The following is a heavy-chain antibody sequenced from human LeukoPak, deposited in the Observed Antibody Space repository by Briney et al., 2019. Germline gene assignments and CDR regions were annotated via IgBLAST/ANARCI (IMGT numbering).Heavy chain of an antibody. CDR3: ARGRWFGELKRLYYYGMDV. Sequence: SETLSLTCAVYGGSFSGYHWSWIRQPPGRGLEWIGEINDSGSTNYNPSLKSRVTISADTSKKQLSLKLSSVTAADTAVYYCARGRWFGELKRLYYYGMDVWGQGTTVTVSS. CDR1: GGSFSGYH. CDR2: INDSGST. D-gene: IGHD3-10*01. V-gene: IGHV4-34*01. J-gene: IGHJ6*02.